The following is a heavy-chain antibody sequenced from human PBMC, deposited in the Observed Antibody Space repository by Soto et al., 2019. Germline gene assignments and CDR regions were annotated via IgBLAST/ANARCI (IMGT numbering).Heavy chain of an antibody. CDR2: IYYTGTT. Sequence: PSETLSRTCTVSGGSISSSIYYWVWFRQPPRKGLEWIGSIYYTGTTDYNPSLKGRVTISVDTSKNQFSLRLRSVTAADTAAYYCARPHSIYYYYAMDVWGPGTTVTVSS. CDR3: ARPHSIYYYYAMDV. V-gene: IGHV4-39*01. J-gene: IGHJ6*02. CDR1: GGSISSSIYY.